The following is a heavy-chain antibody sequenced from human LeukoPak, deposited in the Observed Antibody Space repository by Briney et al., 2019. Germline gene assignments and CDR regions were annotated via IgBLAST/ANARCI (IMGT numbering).Heavy chain of an antibody. V-gene: IGHV6-1*01. CDR1: GDSVSSNSAA. D-gene: IGHD1-1*01. CDR3: ARVGNYYFDL. CDR2: TYHRSKWYS. Sequence: PSQTLSLTCAISGDSVSSNSAAWNWIRQSPSRGLEWLGRTYHRSKWYSESALSLKGRITVNPDTSKNQFSLNLNSVTAADTAVYYCARVGNYYFDLWGRGTLVTVSS. J-gene: IGHJ2*01.